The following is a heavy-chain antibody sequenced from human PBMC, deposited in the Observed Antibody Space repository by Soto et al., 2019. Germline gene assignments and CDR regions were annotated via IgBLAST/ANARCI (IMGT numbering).Heavy chain of an antibody. J-gene: IGHJ6*02. Sequence: QVQLVQSGAEVKKPGASVKVSCKASGYTFTGYYMHWVRQAPGQGLEWMGWINPNSGGTNYAQKFQGWVTMTRDTSISTAYMELSRLRSDDTAVYYCARDSAQQLPQELERYYYYGMDVWGQGATVTVSS. CDR3: ARDSAQQLPQELERYYYYGMDV. CDR2: INPNSGGT. D-gene: IGHD6-13*01. CDR1: GYTFTGYY. V-gene: IGHV1-2*04.